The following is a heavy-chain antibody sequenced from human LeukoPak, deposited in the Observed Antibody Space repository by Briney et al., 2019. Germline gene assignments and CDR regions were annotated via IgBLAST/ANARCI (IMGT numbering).Heavy chain of an antibody. J-gene: IGHJ3*02. Sequence: SETLSLTCTVSGDSISSSYWSWIRQPPGKGLEWIGYIYYSGSTYYNPSLKSRVTISVDTSKNQFSLKLSSVTAADTAVYYCARAPATRLAPIDAFDIWGQGTMVTVSS. CDR1: GDSISSSY. V-gene: IGHV4-59*12. D-gene: IGHD6-6*01. CDR3: ARAPATRLAPIDAFDI. CDR2: IYYSGST.